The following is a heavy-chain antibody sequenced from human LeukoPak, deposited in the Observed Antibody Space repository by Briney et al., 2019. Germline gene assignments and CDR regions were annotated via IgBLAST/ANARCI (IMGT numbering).Heavy chain of an antibody. CDR2: IYHSGST. D-gene: IGHD3-9*01. CDR3: ARGLGSRYFDWLLSYYFDY. CDR1: GYSISSGYY. J-gene: IGHJ4*02. Sequence: PSETLSLTCTVSGYSISSGYYWGWIRQPPGKGLEWIGSIYHSGSTYYNPSLKSRVTISVDTSKNQFSLKLSSVTAADTAVYYCARGLGSRYFDWLLSYYFDYWGQGTLVTVSS. V-gene: IGHV4-38-2*02.